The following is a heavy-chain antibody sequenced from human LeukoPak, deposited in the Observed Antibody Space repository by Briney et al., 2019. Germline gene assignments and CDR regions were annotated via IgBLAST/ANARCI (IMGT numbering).Heavy chain of an antibody. CDR1: GVSFSAYY. D-gene: IGHD3-10*01. CDR3: ASITMVRGALDAFDI. Sequence: SENLSLTCTVYGVSFSAYYWSWIRQPAGKGLEWIGRIYTSGSTNYNPSLKSRVTMSVDTSKNQFSLKLSSVTAADTAVYYCASITMVRGALDAFDIWGQGTMVTVSS. V-gene: IGHV4-4*07. J-gene: IGHJ3*02. CDR2: IYTSGST.